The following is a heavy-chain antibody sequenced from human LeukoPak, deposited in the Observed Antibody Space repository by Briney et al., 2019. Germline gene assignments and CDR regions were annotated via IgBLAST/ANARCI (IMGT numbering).Heavy chain of an antibody. J-gene: IGHJ4*02. CDR3: ARDSRYYYDSSGYSY. CDR2: MNSDGSGT. V-gene: IGHV3-74*01. Sequence: GGSLRLSCAASGLTISNYWMHWVRQAPGKGLVWVSRMNSDGSGTSYADSVKGRFTISRDNAKNTLYLQMNSLRAEDTGVYYCARDSRYYYDSSGYSYWGQGTLVTVSS. D-gene: IGHD3-22*01. CDR1: GLTISNYW.